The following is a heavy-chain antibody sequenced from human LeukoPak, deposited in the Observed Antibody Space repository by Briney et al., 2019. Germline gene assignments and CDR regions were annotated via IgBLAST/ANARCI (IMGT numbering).Heavy chain of an antibody. Sequence: GGSLRLSCAASGFTFSDYYMSWIRQAPGKGLEWVSYISSSGSSIYYADSVKGRFTISRDNAKNSLYLQMNSLRAEDTAVYYCAKDLRLLNDYNPLIFDYWGQGTLVTVSS. CDR2: ISSSGSSI. J-gene: IGHJ4*02. D-gene: IGHD5-24*01. CDR3: AKDLRLLNDYNPLIFDY. CDR1: GFTFSDYY. V-gene: IGHV3-11*01.